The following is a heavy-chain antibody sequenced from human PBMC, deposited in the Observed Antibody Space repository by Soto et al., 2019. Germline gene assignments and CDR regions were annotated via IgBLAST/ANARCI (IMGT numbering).Heavy chain of an antibody. J-gene: IGHJ6*02. Sequence: EVQLVESGGDSIQPGGSLRLSCAASGFSVSTNYMSWLRQAPGKGLEWVSRISNCGNTSYANSVKGRFTISRDDSRNTLYVQMNSLRVEVAAVYYSARGPDTAICRDTIPRVGTTYYYYGLDVWCQGTTVTVSS. D-gene: IGHD5-18*01. CDR2: ISNCGNT. V-gene: IGHV3-66*03. CDR3: ARGPDTAICRDTIPRVGTTYYYYGLDV. CDR1: GFSVSTNY.